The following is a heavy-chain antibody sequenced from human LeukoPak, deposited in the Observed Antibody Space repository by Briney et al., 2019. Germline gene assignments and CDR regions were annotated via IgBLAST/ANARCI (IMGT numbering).Heavy chain of an antibody. CDR1: GFTFSSYA. D-gene: IGHD4-17*01. Sequence: GGSLRLSCAASGFTFSSYAMHWVRQAPGKGLEWVAVISFDGSNKYYADSVKGRFTISRDNSKNTLYLQMNSLRAEDTAVYYCARDFRPYGDYSWFDPWGQGTLVTVSS. V-gene: IGHV3-30*04. CDR3: ARDFRPYGDYSWFDP. CDR2: ISFDGSNK. J-gene: IGHJ5*02.